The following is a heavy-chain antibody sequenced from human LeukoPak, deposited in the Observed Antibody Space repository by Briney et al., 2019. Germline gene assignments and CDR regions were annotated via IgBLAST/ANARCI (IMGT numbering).Heavy chain of an antibody. CDR3: ARDLGDYVVLDY. Sequence: ASVKVSCKASGYTFTGYYMHWVRQAPGQGLEWMGWINPNSGGTNYAQKFQGRVTMNRDTSISTAYMELSRLRSDDTAVYYCARDLGDYVVLDYWGQGTLVTVSS. V-gene: IGHV1-2*02. D-gene: IGHD4-17*01. CDR1: GYTFTGYY. J-gene: IGHJ4*02. CDR2: INPNSGGT.